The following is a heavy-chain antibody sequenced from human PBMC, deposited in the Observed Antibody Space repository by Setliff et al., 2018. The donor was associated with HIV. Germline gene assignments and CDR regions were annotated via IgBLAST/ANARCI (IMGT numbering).Heavy chain of an antibody. D-gene: IGHD2-2*01. Sequence: PSETLSLTCTVSGGSISSYYWSWIRQPPGKGLEWIGYIYYSGSTNYNPSFKSRVTISVDTSKNQFSLKLSSVTAADTAVYYCARDLLGYCSSTSCHSHYMDVWGKGTTVTV. J-gene: IGHJ6*03. CDR2: IYYSGST. CDR1: GGSISSYY. V-gene: IGHV4-59*01. CDR3: ARDLLGYCSSTSCHSHYMDV.